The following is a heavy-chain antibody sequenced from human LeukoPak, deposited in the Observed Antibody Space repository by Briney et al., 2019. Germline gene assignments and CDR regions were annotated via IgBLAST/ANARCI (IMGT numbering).Heavy chain of an antibody. CDR3: ASRMGGYSYGFDY. CDR1: GFTFSNAW. Sequence: GGSLRLSCAASGFTFSNAWMSRVRQAPGKGLEWVGRIKSKTDGGTTDYAAPVKGRFTISRDDSKNTLYLQMNSLKTEDTAVYYCASRMGGYSYGFDYWGQGTLVTVSS. J-gene: IGHJ4*02. CDR2: IKSKTDGGTT. D-gene: IGHD5-18*01. V-gene: IGHV3-15*01.